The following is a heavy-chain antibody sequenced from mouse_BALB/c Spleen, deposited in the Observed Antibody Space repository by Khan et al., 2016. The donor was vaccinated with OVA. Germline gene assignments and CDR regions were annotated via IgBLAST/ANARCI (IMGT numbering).Heavy chain of an antibody. V-gene: IGHV2-6-1*01. D-gene: IGHD1-1*02. Sequence: QVQLKESGPDLVAPSHTLSITCTISGFSLTNYGVHWVRQPPGQGLEWLVVIWSDGSTTYYSALTSNMAISKDNSECHIVLKMNSLQTDDPAMYFWARQPNYHNNSMDTGGQGTSVTVSS. CDR1: GFSLTNYG. CDR3: ARQPNYHNNSMDT. J-gene: IGHJ4*01. CDR2: IWSDGST.